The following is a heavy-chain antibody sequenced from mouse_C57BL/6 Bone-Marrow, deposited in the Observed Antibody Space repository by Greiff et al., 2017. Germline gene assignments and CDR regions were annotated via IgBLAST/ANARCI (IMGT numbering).Heavy chain of an antibody. J-gene: IGHJ2*01. Sequence: VKLQESGPELVKPGASVKISCKASGYSFTSYYIHWVKQRPGQGLEWIGWIYPGSGNTKYNEKFKGKATLTADTSSSTAYMQLSSLTAEDSAVYYCARDRCDYWGQGTTLTVSS. CDR2: IYPGSGNT. CDR3: ARDRCDY. CDR1: GYSFTSYY. V-gene: IGHV1-66*01.